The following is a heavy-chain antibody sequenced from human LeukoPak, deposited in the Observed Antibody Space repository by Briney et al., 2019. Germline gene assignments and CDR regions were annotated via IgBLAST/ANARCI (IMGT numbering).Heavy chain of an antibody. V-gene: IGHV1-2*02. CDR3: ARATHPRYSSGWWFDY. CDR1: GYTFTGYY. J-gene: IGHJ4*02. D-gene: IGHD6-19*01. Sequence: ASVKVSCKASGYTFTGYYMHWVRQAPGQGLEWMGWINPNSGGTNYAQKFQGRVTMTRDTSISTAYMELSRLRSDDTAVYYRARATHPRYSSGWWFDYWGQGTLVTVSS. CDR2: INPNSGGT.